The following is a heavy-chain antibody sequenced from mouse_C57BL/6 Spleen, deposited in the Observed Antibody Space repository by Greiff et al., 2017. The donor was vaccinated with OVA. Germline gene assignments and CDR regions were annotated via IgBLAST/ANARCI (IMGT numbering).Heavy chain of an antibody. CDR2: IHPNSGST. D-gene: IGHD1-1*01. Sequence: QVQLQQPGAELVKPGASVKLSCKASGYTFTSYWMHWVKQRPGQGLEWIGMIHPNSGSTNYNEKFKSKATLTVDKSSSTAYMQLSSLTSEDSAVYYCARQGPYYYGSSYGYFDVWGTGTTVTVSS. CDR3: ARQGPYYYGSSYGYFDV. V-gene: IGHV1-64*01. CDR1: GYTFTSYW. J-gene: IGHJ1*03.